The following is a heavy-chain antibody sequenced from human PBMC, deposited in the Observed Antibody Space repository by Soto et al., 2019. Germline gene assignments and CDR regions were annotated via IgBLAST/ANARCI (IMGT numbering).Heavy chain of an antibody. CDR3: ARDSTLAY. J-gene: IGHJ4*02. CDR1: GYTFTSYY. CDR2: INPSGGGT. V-gene: IGHV1-46*01. Sequence: QVQLVQSGAEVKKPGASLKVSCKASGYTFTSYYMHWVRQAPGQGLEWMGIINPSGGGTSYAQKFQARVTMTRDTSTNTVYMELSSLRSEDTAVYYCARDSTLAYWGQGTLVTVSS.